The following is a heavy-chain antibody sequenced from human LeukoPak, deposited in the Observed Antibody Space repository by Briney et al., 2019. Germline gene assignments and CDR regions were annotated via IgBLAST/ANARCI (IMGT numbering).Heavy chain of an antibody. V-gene: IGHV1-69*01. Sequence: KISCKGSGYSFTSYWIGWVRQMPGKGLEWMGIIPIFGTANYAQKFQGRVTITADESTSTAYMELSSLRSEDTAVYYCARGSYYYDSSGYYSPFDYWGQGTLVTVSS. J-gene: IGHJ4*02. D-gene: IGHD3-22*01. CDR1: GYSFTSYW. CDR2: IIPIFGTA. CDR3: ARGSYYYDSSGYYSPFDY.